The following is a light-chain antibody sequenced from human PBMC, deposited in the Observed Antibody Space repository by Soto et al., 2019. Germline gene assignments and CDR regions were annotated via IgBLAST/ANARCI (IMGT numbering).Light chain of an antibody. CDR1: SSNIGAGYN. Sequence: QSVLTQPPSVSGAPGQRVTISCTGSSSNIGAGYNVHWYQQLPGTAPKLLIFGNSNRPSGVPDRFSGSSSGADRYLTISNLQFEDEGDYYCETWYSNTHKVFGGGTQLTVL. CDR2: GNS. V-gene: IGLV1-40*01. J-gene: IGLJ3*02. CDR3: ETWYSNTHKV.